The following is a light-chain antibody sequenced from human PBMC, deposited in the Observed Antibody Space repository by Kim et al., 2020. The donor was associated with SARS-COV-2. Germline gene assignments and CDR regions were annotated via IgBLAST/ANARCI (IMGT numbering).Light chain of an antibody. CDR1: QSISNN. Sequence: DIQMNQSPSTLYASVGARVTITCRASQSISNNLAWYQQKPGKAPKVLIYTASSLESGVPSRFSGSGSGTEFTLTISSLQPDDFATYYCLLCNDYPLTFWGWA. CDR2: TAS. V-gene: IGKV1-5*03. J-gene: IGKJ4*02. CDR3: LLCNDYPLT.